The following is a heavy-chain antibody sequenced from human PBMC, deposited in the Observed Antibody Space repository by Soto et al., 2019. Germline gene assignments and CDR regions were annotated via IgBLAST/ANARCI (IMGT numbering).Heavy chain of an antibody. D-gene: IGHD3-10*01. CDR2: INHSGST. V-gene: IGHV4-34*01. Sequence: QVQLQQWGAGLLKPSETLSLTCAVYGGSFSGYYWSWIRQPPGKGLEWLGEINHSGSTDYNPALKCRVTISVATSKNQFWLRLSSVTAAGTAVYYCAKQKYRGITYCYGPGSQGAFDYWGQGTLVTVSS. CDR1: GGSFSGYY. CDR3: AKQKYRGITYCYGPGSQGAFDY. J-gene: IGHJ4*02.